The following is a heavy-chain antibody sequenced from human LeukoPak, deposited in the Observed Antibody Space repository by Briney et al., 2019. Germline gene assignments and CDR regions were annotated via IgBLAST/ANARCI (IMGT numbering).Heavy chain of an antibody. V-gene: IGHV4-38-2*01. J-gene: IGHJ4*02. CDR1: GYSISSGYY. D-gene: IGHD6-6*01. CDR2: IYHSGCT. Sequence: PSETLSLTCAVSGYSISSGYYWGWIRQPPGKGLEWIGSIYHSGCTYCNPSPKSRVTISVDTSKNQFSLKLSSVTAADTAVYYCARLIAARLEGDYWGQGTLVTVSS. CDR3: ARLIAARLEGDY.